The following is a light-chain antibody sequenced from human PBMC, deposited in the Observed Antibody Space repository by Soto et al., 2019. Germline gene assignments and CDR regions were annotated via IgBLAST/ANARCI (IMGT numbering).Light chain of an antibody. CDR3: QHYGGSPPRYT. CDR2: DAS. CDR1: QSVSNY. J-gene: IGKJ2*01. V-gene: IGKV3-20*01. Sequence: ETVLTQSPGTLSLSPGERATLSCRAGQSVSNYLAWYQQKPGQAPRLLIYDASSRATDIPDRFIGSGSGTDFTLTISRLEPEDFAVYYCQHYGGSPPRYTFGQGTKLDIE.